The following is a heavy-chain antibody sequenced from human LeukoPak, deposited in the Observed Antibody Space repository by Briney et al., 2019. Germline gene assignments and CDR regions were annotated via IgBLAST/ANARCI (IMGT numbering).Heavy chain of an antibody. V-gene: IGHV1-2*02. CDR2: IYPNSGGT. CDR1: GYTFTGYY. J-gene: IGHJ4*02. Sequence: GASVKVSCKASGYTFTGYYIHWVRQAPGQGLEWMGWIYPNSGGTKYAQKFQGRVTMTRDTSISTAYVELSRLRSDDTAVYYCAREHMTRVTLDYWGQGTLVTVSS. D-gene: IGHD4-17*01. CDR3: AREHMTRVTLDY.